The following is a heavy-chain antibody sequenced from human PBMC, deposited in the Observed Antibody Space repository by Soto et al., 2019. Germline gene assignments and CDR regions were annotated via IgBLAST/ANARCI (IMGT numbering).Heavy chain of an antibody. CDR2: ISYDGSQK. D-gene: IGHD4-17*01. V-gene: IGHV3-30*18. CDR3: AKDDYAEYGLYDY. J-gene: IGHJ4*02. Sequence: QVQLVESGGGVVQPGRSLRLSCAASGFTFSNYGMNWVRQPPGKGLEWVALISYDGSQKSYADAVKGRFTVSRDNSKNTVYLQMNSLSGEDTAVYYCAKDDYAEYGLYDYWGQGTLVTVSS. CDR1: GFTFSNYG.